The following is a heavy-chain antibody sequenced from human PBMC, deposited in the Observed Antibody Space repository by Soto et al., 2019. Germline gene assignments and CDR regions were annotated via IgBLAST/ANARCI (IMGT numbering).Heavy chain of an antibody. D-gene: IGHD7-27*01. CDR2: FSHTGGT. CDR1: GGSISGGGYS. Sequence: SETLSLTCAVSGGSISGGGYSWTWIRQPPGEGLEWIGYFSHTGGTYYNPSLKSRVIISLDGSKNHLSLKLKSVTAADTAVYYCARLNGDPASWGQGTLVTVSS. J-gene: IGHJ5*02. V-gene: IGHV4-30-2*01. CDR3: ARLNGDPAS.